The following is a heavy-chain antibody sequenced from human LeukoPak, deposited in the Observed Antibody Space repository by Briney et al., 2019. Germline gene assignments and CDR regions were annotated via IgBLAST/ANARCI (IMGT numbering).Heavy chain of an antibody. CDR3: AKDTVSTVTLYYYYGMDV. V-gene: IGHV3-23*01. Sequence: PGGSLRLSCAASGFTFSSYAMSWVRQAPGKGLEWASAISGSGGSTYYADSVKGRFTISRDNSKNTLYLQMNGLRAEDTAVYYCAKDTVSTVTLYYYYGMDVWGQGTTVTVSS. CDR1: GFTFSSYA. D-gene: IGHD4-17*01. J-gene: IGHJ6*02. CDR2: ISGSGGST.